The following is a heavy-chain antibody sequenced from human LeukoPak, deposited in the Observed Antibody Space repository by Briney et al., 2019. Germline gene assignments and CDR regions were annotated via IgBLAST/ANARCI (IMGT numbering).Heavy chain of an antibody. Sequence: PSETLSLTCTVSGGSISSYYWSWIRQPAGKVLEWIGRIYTSGSTNYNPSLKSRVTMSVDTSKNQFSLKLSSVTAADTAVYYCARMGYSSSWYMGYYYYYYMDVWGKGTTVTISS. CDR2: IYTSGST. CDR3: ARMGYSSSWYMGYYYYYYMDV. V-gene: IGHV4-4*07. CDR1: GGSISSYY. D-gene: IGHD6-13*01. J-gene: IGHJ6*03.